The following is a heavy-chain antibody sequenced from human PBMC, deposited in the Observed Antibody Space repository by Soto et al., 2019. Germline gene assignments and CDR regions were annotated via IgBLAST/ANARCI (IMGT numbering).Heavy chain of an antibody. D-gene: IGHD6-19*01. CDR1: GYTFTDYY. J-gene: IGHJ4*02. V-gene: IGHV1-2*02. Sequence: ASVKVSCKASGYTFTDYYMHWVRQAPGQGLEWMGWINPTSGGTSYAQNFQGRVTMTRDTSISTAYMELGRLSSDDTAVYYCSRASAVAGGSSNSLPNDYWGQGTLVTVSS. CDR2: INPTSGGT. CDR3: SRASAVAGGSSNSLPNDY.